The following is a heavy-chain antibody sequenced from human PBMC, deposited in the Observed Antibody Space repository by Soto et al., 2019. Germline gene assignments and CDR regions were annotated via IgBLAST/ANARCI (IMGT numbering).Heavy chain of an antibody. Sequence: QVQLVESGGGVVKPGRSLRLSCAASGFTFSSYGMHWVRQAPGKGLEWVAVISYDGSNKYYADSVKGRFTISRDNSKNTLYLQMNSLRAEDTAVYYCAKGGSSSWFLYYYYGMDVWGQGTTVTVSS. CDR1: GFTFSSYG. CDR2: ISYDGSNK. D-gene: IGHD6-13*01. V-gene: IGHV3-30*18. CDR3: AKGGSSSWFLYYYYGMDV. J-gene: IGHJ6*02.